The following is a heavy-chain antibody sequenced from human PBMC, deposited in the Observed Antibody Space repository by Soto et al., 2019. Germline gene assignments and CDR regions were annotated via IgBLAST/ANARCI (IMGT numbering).Heavy chain of an antibody. J-gene: IGHJ5*02. CDR1: GGSISSSSYY. D-gene: IGHD3-3*01. V-gene: IGHV4-39*07. CDR2: IYYSGST. CDR3: ARGQRFSDWFDP. Sequence: ASETLSLTCTVSGGSISSSSYYWGWIRQPPGKGLEWIGSIYYSGSTNYNPSLKSRVTISVDTSKNQFSLKLSSVTAADTAVYYCARGQRFSDWFDPWGQGTLVTVSS.